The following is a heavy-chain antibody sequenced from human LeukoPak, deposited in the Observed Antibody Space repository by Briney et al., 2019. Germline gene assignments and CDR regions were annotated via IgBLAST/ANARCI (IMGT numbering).Heavy chain of an antibody. CDR2: IYYSGTT. CDR1: GGSISSSNYY. CDR3: ARLPITIFGVVIPDV. J-gene: IGHJ6*04. V-gene: IGHV4-39*01. Sequence: SETLSLTCTVSGGSISSSNYYWGWIRQPPGKGLEWIGTIYYSGTTYYNPSLESRVTIFEDTSKNQFSLKLSSVTAADTAVYYCARLPITIFGVVIPDVWGKGTTVTVSS. D-gene: IGHD3-3*01.